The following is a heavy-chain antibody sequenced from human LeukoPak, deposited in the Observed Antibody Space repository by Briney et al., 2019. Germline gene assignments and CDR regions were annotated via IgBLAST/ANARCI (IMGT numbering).Heavy chain of an antibody. CDR1: GFTFGSYG. D-gene: IGHD5-12*01. V-gene: IGHV3-30*02. CDR2: IRYDGSNK. CDR3: AKDRGYSGYVHYFDY. Sequence: GGSLRLSCAASGFTFGSYGMHWVRQAPGKGLEWVAFIRYDGSNKYYADSVKGRFTISRDNSKNTLYLQMNSLRAEDTAVYYCAKDRGYSGYVHYFDYWGQGTLVTVSS. J-gene: IGHJ4*02.